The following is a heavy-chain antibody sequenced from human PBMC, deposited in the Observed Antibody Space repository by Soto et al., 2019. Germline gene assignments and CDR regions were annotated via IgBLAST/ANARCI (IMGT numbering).Heavy chain of an antibody. CDR3: ASASSSWNGARRFDY. V-gene: IGHV3-48*01. D-gene: IGHD6-13*01. CDR1: GFTFSSYS. CDR2: ISSSSSTI. J-gene: IGHJ4*02. Sequence: EVQLVESGGGLVQPGGSLRLSCAASGFTFSSYSMNWVRQAPGKGLEWVSYISSSSSTIYYADSVKGRFTISRDNAKNSLYLQMNSLRAEDTAVYYCASASSSWNGARRFDYWGQGPLVIVSS.